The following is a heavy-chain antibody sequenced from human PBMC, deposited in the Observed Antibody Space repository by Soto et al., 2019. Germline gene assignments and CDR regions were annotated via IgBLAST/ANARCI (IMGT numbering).Heavy chain of an antibody. Sequence: GGSLRLSCATSGFTFNTYPMTWVRQAPGKGLEWVSSISSTAGRTSSYAASVTGRVAISRDFSDNTVYLQMNDLRVDDTAVYFCAKGVLSFHYGMEVWGQGTTVTVSS. CDR2: ISSTAGRTS. CDR3: AKGVLSFHYGMEV. J-gene: IGHJ6*02. D-gene: IGHD3-10*01. V-gene: IGHV3-23*01. CDR1: GFTFNTYP.